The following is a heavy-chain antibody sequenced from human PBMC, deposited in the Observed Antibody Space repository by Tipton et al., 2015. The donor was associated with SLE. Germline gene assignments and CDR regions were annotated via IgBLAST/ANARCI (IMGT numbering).Heavy chain of an antibody. CDR3: ARQRLVQGGDYFDD. D-gene: IGHD6-25*01. CDR1: GFSISDYS. V-gene: IGHV3-74*01. Sequence: GSLRLSCAASGFSISDYSLSWVRQAPGKGLVWVSRIKPDGRTINYADVVKGRFTISRDSAENSLYLQMNNLRAEDTAVYYCARQRLVQGGDYFDDWGQGSLVTVSA. J-gene: IGHJ4*02. CDR2: IKPDGRTI.